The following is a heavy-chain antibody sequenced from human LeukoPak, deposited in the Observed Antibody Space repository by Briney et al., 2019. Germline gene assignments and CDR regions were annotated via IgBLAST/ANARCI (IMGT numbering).Heavy chain of an antibody. CDR1: GFTFSNFA. D-gene: IGHD7-27*01. V-gene: IGHV3-23*01. CDR2: IDGSGDKT. Sequence: LPGGPLRLSCAASGFTFSNFAIRWVRQVPGKGLEWVSSIDGSGDKTHYPDSVRGRFTVSRDNSKNTLYLQMNSLRVEDTATYFCAKVQFNWGPIDYWGQGTPVIVSS. J-gene: IGHJ4*02. CDR3: AKVQFNWGPIDY.